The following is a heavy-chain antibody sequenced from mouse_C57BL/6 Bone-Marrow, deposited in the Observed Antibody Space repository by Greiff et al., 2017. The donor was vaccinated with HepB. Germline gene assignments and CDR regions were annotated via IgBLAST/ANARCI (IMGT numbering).Heavy chain of an antibody. J-gene: IGHJ2*01. CDR1: GYTFTSYW. CDR3: ARTPGYYGSS. V-gene: IGHV1-64*01. D-gene: IGHD1-1*01. CDR2: IHPNSGST. Sequence: VQLQQPGAELVKPGASVKLSCKASGYTFTSYWMHWVKQRPGQGLEWIGMIHPNSGSTNYNEKFKSKATLTVDKSTSTAYMQLSSLTSEDSAVYYCARTPGYYGSSWGQGTTLTVSS.